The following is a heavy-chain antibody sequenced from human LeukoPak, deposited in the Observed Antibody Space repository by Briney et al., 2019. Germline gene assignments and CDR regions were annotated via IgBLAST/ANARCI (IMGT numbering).Heavy chain of an antibody. J-gene: IGHJ4*02. V-gene: IGHV3-48*01. Sequence: HAGGSLRLSCAASGFTFSSYNMNWVRRAPGKGLEWVSYISSSSNPTYYADSVKGRFAISRDNAKNSLYLQMNSLRAEDTAVYYCAKERGVYGSGSYHDYWGQGTLVTVSS. CDR2: ISSSSNPT. D-gene: IGHD3-10*01. CDR3: AKERGVYGSGSYHDY. CDR1: GFTFSSYN.